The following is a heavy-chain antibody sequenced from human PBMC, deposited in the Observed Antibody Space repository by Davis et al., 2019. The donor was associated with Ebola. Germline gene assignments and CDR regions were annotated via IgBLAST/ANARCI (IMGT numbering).Heavy chain of an antibody. CDR3: ARDRGNHYDGDY. CDR2: ISYSGATI. D-gene: IGHD3-22*01. V-gene: IGHV3-11*01. Sequence: GESLKISCAASGFTFSDNYMTWIRQAPGKGLEWVAYISYSGATIYYAYSVKGRFTISRDNAKNSLHLQMNSLRVEDTAMYYCARDRGNHYDGDYWGQGTPVTVSS. J-gene: IGHJ4*02. CDR1: GFTFSDNY.